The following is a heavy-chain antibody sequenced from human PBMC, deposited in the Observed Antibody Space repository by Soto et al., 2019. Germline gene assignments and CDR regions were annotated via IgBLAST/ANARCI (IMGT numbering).Heavy chain of an antibody. CDR1: GFKFDDYG. D-gene: IGHD1-1*01. CDR3: SKVLTTHTFGPLDP. V-gene: IGHV3-9*01. Sequence: EVQLVESGGGLVQPGRSLRLSCAASGFKFDDYGMHWVRQVPGKGLEWVSGISWNSGSIGYADSVKGRFIISRDNAKNSLYLQMNSLRAEDTALYFCSKVLTTHTFGPLDPWGQGTLVTVSS. CDR2: ISWNSGSI. J-gene: IGHJ5*02.